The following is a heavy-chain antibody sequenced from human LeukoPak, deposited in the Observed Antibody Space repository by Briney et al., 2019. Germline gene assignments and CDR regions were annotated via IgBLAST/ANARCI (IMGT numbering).Heavy chain of an antibody. J-gene: IGHJ4*02. CDR3: ARGGVYNDY. CDR2: ISRRAYCGST. V-gene: IGHV3-49*03. CDR1: GFTFGVYG. D-gene: IGHD3-16*01. Sequence: QPGRSLRLSCTASGFTFGVYGMNWFRQAPGKGPAWVGFISRRAYCGSTVYAASVKGRFPILRDDSRSIAYLQMNSLKTDDTAVYYCARGGVYNDYWGQGTLVTVSS.